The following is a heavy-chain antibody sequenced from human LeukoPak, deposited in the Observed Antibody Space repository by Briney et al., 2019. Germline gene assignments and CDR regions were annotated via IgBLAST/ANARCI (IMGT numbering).Heavy chain of an antibody. J-gene: IGHJ4*02. V-gene: IGHV3-74*01. CDR2: MNSDGSAT. CDR3: AKGPNYFDS. CDR1: GFSFSNYW. Sequence: PGGSLRLSCAASGFSFSNYWMHWVRQAPGKGLVWVTRMNSDGSATYYADSVQGRFTIFRDNAKNTLYLQMNSLRAEDTAMYFCAKGPNYFDSWGQGTLVTVSS.